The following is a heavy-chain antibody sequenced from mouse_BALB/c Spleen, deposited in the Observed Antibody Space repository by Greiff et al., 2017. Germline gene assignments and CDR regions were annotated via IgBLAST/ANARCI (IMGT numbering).Heavy chain of an antibody. V-gene: IGHV5-6*01. CDR1: GFTFSSYG. D-gene: IGHD2-1*01. Sequence: EVNLVESGGDLVKPGGSLKLSCAASGFTFSSYGMSWVRQTPDKRLEWVATISSGGSYTYYPDSVKGRFTISRDNAKNTLYLQMSSLKSEDTAMYYCARHNGNYGGAMDYWGQGTSVTVSS. CDR2: ISSGGSYT. J-gene: IGHJ4*01. CDR3: ARHNGNYGGAMDY.